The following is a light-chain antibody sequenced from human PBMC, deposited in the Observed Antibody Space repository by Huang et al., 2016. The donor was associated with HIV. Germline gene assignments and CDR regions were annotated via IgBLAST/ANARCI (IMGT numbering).Light chain of an antibody. Sequence: DIQMNQSPSAMSASVGDRVTITCRATQDTYNYVAWFQQKPGKAPKSLIYGASSLQTRVPPRFSGSGSETEFTLTINSLQPEYSATYYCLQHKNFHSPTFGQGTKVEVK. CDR3: LQHKNFHSPT. CDR2: GAS. CDR1: QDTYNY. J-gene: IGKJ1*01. V-gene: IGKV1-17*03.